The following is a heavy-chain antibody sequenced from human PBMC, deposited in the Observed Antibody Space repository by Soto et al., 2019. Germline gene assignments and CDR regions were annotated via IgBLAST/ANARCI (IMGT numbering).Heavy chain of an antibody. CDR2: IDPDRGDT. V-gene: IGHV1-2*02. CDR1: GYTFTGYY. J-gene: IGHJ4*02. Sequence: GASVKVSCKASGYTFTGYYLHWVRQAPGQGPEWVGKIDPDRGDTDQSQKFQGRVTLTRDTAIDTAYMELTRLTLDDTAIYYCARGPLEWGQGTLVTVSS. CDR3: ARGPLE.